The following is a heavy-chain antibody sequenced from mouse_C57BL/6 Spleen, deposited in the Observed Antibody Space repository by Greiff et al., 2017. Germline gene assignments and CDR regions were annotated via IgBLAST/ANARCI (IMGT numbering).Heavy chain of an antibody. CDR3: TYAYDGGFAY. D-gene: IGHD2-2*01. Sequence: EVKLVESGAELVRPGASVKLSCPASGFNIKDDYMHWVKQRPEKGLEGIGRFDPENGDTEYASKFQGKATITADTSSNTAYLQLSRLTSADTAVYYCTYAYDGGFAYWGQGTLVTVSA. CDR1: GFNIKDDY. CDR2: FDPENGDT. V-gene: IGHV14-4*01. J-gene: IGHJ3*01.